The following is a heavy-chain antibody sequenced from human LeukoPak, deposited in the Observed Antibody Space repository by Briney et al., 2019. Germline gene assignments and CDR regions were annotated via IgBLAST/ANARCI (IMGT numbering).Heavy chain of an antibody. D-gene: IGHD2-2*01. Sequence: GGSLRLSCAASGLTFDDYGMSWVRQAPGKGLEWVSGINWNGGSTGYADSVKGRFTISRDNAKNSLYLQMNSLRAEDTAVYYCAREGGREYQLLWHYYGMDVWGQGTTVTVSS. CDR2: INWNGGST. CDR3: AREGGREYQLLWHYYGMDV. J-gene: IGHJ6*02. CDR1: GLTFDDYG. V-gene: IGHV3-20*04.